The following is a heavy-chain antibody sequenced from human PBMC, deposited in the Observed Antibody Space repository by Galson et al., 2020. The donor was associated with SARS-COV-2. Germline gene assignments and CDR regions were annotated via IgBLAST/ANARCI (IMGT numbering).Heavy chain of an antibody. V-gene: IGHV3-13*01. CDR1: GFTFSSYD. D-gene: IGHD3-22*01. CDR2: IGTAGDT. Sequence: GGSLRLSCAASGFTFSSYDMHWVRQATGKGLEWVSAIGTAGDTYYPGSVKGRFTISRENAKNSLYLQMNSLRAGDTAVYYCARNYYDSSGYYWDFDLWGRGTLVTVSS. J-gene: IGHJ2*01. CDR3: ARNYYDSSGYYWDFDL.